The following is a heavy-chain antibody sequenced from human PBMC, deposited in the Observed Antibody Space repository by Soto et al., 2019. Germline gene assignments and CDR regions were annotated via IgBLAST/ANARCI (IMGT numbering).Heavy chain of an antibody. V-gene: IGHV3-21*01. CDR2: ISSSSSYI. J-gene: IGHJ4*02. CDR1: GFTFSSYS. D-gene: IGHD3-3*01. Sequence: EVQLVESGGGLIKPGGSLRLSCAASGFTFSSYSMNWVRQAPGKGLEWVSSISSSSSYIYYADSVKGRFTISRDNAKNSLYLQMNSLRAEDTAVYYCARDASLYDFWSGSSFDYWGQGTLVTVSS. CDR3: ARDASLYDFWSGSSFDY.